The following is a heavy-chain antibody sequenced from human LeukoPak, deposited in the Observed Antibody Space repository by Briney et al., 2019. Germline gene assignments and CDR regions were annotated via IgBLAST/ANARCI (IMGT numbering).Heavy chain of an antibody. V-gene: IGHV4-39*01. CDR3: ARQVTAILFDY. CDR1: SASISSSPYF. J-gene: IGHJ4*02. D-gene: IGHD2-21*02. CDR2: ISYSGTT. Sequence: SETLSLTCTVSSASISSSPYFWGWIRQSPGKGLEWIGSISYSGTTYYNPSLKSRVTISVDTSKNQFSLKLTSVTAADTAVYYCARQVTAILFDYWGQGTLVTVSS.